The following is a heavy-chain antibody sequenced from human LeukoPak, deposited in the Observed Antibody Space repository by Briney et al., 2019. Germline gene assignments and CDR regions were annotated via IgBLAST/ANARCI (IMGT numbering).Heavy chain of an antibody. Sequence: ASVKVSCKASGGTFSSYAIGWVRQAPGQGLEWMGGIIPIFGTANYAQKFQGRVTITADESTSTAYMELSSLRSEDTAVYYCAMRKSSGWYPGAFDIWGQGTMVTVSS. J-gene: IGHJ3*02. CDR3: AMRKSSGWYPGAFDI. CDR1: GGTFSSYA. V-gene: IGHV1-69*13. D-gene: IGHD6-19*01. CDR2: IIPIFGTA.